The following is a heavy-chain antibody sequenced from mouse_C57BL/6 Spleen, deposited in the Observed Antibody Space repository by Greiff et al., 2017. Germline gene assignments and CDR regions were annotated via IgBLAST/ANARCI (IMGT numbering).Heavy chain of an antibody. CDR1: GFTFSSYA. CDR3: AREVYYGNYFDY. J-gene: IGHJ2*01. CDR2: ISDGGSYT. Sequence: EVMLVESGGGLVKPGGSLKLSCAASGFTFSSYAMSWVRQTPEKRLEWVATISDGGSYTYYPDNVKGRFTISRANAKNNLYLQMSHLKSEDTAMYYCAREVYYGNYFDYWGQGTTLTVSS. V-gene: IGHV5-4*01. D-gene: IGHD2-1*01.